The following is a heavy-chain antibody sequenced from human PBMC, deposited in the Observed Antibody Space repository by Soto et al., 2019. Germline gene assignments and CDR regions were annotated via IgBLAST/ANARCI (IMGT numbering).Heavy chain of an antibody. CDR2: ISYDGSNK. V-gene: IGHV3-30*18. CDR3: AKVKDSGYYYFTETEYAYGMDV. CDR1: GFTFSSYG. D-gene: IGHD3-22*01. Sequence: GGSLRLSCAASGFTFSSYGMHWVRQAPGKGMEWVAVISYDGSNKYYGDSVKGRFTISRDNSENTLYLQMNSLRAEDTAVYYCAKVKDSGYYYFTETEYAYGMDVWGQGTTFTVSS. J-gene: IGHJ6*02.